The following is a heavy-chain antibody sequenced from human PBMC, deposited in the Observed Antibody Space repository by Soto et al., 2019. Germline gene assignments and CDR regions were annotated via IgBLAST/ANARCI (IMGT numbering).Heavy chain of an antibody. D-gene: IGHD3-22*01. V-gene: IGHV4-34*01. J-gene: IGHJ6*02. CDR2: INHSGST. CDR1: GGTCSGYY. Sequence: SEILSLTCAVYGGTCSGYYWSWIRQPPGKGLEWIGEINHSGSTNYNPSLKSRVTISVDKSKNQLSLKLSSVTAADTAVYYCARSPDSSGYYPRWYYYGMDVWGQGTTVTVSS. CDR3: ARSPDSSGYYPRWYYYGMDV.